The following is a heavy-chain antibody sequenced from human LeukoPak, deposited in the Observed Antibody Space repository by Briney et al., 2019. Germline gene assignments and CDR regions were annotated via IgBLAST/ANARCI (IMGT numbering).Heavy chain of an antibody. CDR2: INPNSGGT. V-gene: IGHV1-2*04. CDR3: ARVRRTIFGVVTHYYFDY. D-gene: IGHD3-3*01. J-gene: IGHJ4*02. Sequence: EASVKVSCKASGYTFTSYYMHWVRQAPGQGLEWMGWINPNSGGTNYAQKFQGWVTMTRDTSISTAYMELSRLRSDDTAVYYCARVRRTIFGVVTHYYFDYWGQGTLVTVSS. CDR1: GYTFTSYY.